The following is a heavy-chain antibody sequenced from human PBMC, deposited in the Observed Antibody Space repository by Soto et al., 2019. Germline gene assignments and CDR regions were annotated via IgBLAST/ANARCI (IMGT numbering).Heavy chain of an antibody. Sequence: EVQGVESGGGVVQPGGSLRLSCAASGFTFSSYWMSWVRQAPGKGLEWVANIKEDGSEKNYVDSVKGQCTISRDNATNSLYMQMNSLRAEDTAVYYCARERYYYGSGDYWGQGTLVTVSS. CDR1: GFTFSSYW. D-gene: IGHD3-10*01. J-gene: IGHJ4*02. CDR2: IKEDGSEK. V-gene: IGHV3-7*01. CDR3: ARERYYYGSGDY.